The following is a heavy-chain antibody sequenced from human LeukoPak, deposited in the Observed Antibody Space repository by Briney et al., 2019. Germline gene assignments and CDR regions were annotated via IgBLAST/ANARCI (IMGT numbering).Heavy chain of an antibody. CDR3: AKVLVLVSANRYYFDY. Sequence: GGPLRLFCAASGLTFSGSAMIWVRHAPGKGVEWVSIISGSGSSPYYADPVKGRFTISRYNYKNTRYLQMNSLRAEDTAVYYCAKVLVLVSANRYYFDYWGQGTLVTVSS. J-gene: IGHJ4*02. V-gene: IGHV3-23*01. CDR2: ISGSGSSP. D-gene: IGHD2-15*01. CDR1: GLTFSGSA.